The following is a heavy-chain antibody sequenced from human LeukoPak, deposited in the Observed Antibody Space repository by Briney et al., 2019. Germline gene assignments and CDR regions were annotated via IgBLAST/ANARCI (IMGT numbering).Heavy chain of an antibody. J-gene: IGHJ4*02. CDR1: GFTFSSYD. D-gene: IGHD3-16*01. Sequence: PGGSLRLSCAASGFTFSSYDMSWVRQAPGKWLEWFSSISGSGGTTYYADSVKGRFTISRDNSKNTLYLQMNSLRDEDTAVYYCAKEGLMGNYFDYWGQGTLVTVSS. V-gene: IGHV3-23*01. CDR3: AKEGLMGNYFDY. CDR2: ISGSGGTT.